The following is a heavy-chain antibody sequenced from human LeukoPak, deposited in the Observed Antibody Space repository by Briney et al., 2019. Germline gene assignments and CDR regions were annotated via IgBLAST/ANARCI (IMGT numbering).Heavy chain of an antibody. J-gene: IGHJ4*02. CDR3: AKDQPDVGYGSGIDY. CDR1: GFTFSSYG. D-gene: IGHD3-10*01. CDR2: IQFDGNNK. V-gene: IGHV3-30*02. Sequence: GGSLRLSCAASGFTFSSYGIHWVRQAPGKGLEWVAFIQFDGNNKYYVDSVKGRFTISRDNSKDTLYLQMNSLRDEDAAVYYCAKDQPDVGYGSGIDYWGQGTLVTVSS.